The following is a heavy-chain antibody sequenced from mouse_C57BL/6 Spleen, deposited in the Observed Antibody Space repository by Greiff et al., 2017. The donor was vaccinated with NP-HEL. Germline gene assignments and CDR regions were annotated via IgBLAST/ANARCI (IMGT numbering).Heavy chain of an antibody. J-gene: IGHJ2*01. V-gene: IGHV14-4*01. CDR1: GFNIKDDY. Sequence: EVQLVESGAELVRPGASVKLSCTASGFNIKDDYMHWVKQRPEQGLEWIGWIDPENGDTEYASKFQGKATITADTSSNTAYLQLSSLTSEDTAVYYCTTRDGYYWGQGTTLTVSS. CDR2: IDPENGDT. D-gene: IGHD2-3*01. CDR3: TTRDGYY.